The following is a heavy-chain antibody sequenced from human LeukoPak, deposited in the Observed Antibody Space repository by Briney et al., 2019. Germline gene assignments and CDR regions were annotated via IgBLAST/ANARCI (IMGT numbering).Heavy chain of an antibody. CDR3: ARGGYYDSSGYYIGNDY. CDR2: IYYSGST. J-gene: IGHJ4*02. Sequence: SETLSLTCTVSGYSISTGYYWDWIRQPPGKGLEWIGYIYYSGSTNYNPSLKSRVTISVDTSKNQFSLKPSSVTAADTAVYYCARGGYYDSSGYYIGNDYWGQGTLVTVSS. V-gene: IGHV4-61*01. CDR1: GYSISTGYY. D-gene: IGHD3-22*01.